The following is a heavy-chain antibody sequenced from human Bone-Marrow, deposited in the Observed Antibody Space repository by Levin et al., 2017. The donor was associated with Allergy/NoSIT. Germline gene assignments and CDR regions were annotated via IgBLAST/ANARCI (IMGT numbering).Heavy chain of an antibody. V-gene: IGHV3-15*01. Sequence: LSLTCAASGFHFGSAWMSWVRRAPGKGLEWVGRIKNKARGGTTDYAESVKDRFTISRDDSKNTMFLQMNSLRAEDTAIYYCAGTNTVTAEDFWGQGTLVTVSS. D-gene: IGHD4-17*01. CDR1: GFHFGSAW. J-gene: IGHJ4*02. CDR3: AGTNTVTAEDF. CDR2: IKNKARGGTT.